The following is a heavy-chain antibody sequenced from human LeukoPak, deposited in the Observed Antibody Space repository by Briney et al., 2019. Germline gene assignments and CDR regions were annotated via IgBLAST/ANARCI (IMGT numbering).Heavy chain of an antibody. Sequence: SETLSLTCTVSGGSISSSDYYWGWIRQPPGKGLEWIGSIYFSGTIYYNPSLKSRVTISVDRSKNQFSLKLSSETAADTAVYYCARGTVTHFDYWGQGTLVTVSS. V-gene: IGHV4-39*07. CDR3: ARGTVTHFDY. D-gene: IGHD4-17*01. CDR2: IYFSGTI. J-gene: IGHJ4*02. CDR1: GGSISSSDYY.